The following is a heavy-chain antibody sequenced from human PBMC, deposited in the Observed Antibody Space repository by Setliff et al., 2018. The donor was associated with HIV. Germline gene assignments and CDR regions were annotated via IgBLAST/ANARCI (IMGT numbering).Heavy chain of an antibody. V-gene: IGHV1-18*04. Sequence: ASVKVSCKASGYTFTTYGVNWVRQAPGQGLEWMGWINSYNGNTKFAQKFQGRVTMTTDTSTTTAFMELRSLTSDDTAVYFCAREPPSSNPTLQYAFDLWGQGTMVTVSS. CDR2: INSYNGNT. CDR1: GYTFTTYG. J-gene: IGHJ3*01. D-gene: IGHD4-4*01. CDR3: AREPPSSNPTLQYAFDL.